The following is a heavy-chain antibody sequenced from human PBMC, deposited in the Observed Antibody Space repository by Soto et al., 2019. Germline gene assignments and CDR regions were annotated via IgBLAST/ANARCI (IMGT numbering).Heavy chain of an antibody. CDR1: GFTFDDYA. J-gene: IGHJ6*02. D-gene: IGHD3-10*01. V-gene: IGHV3-9*01. Sequence: EEQLVESGGTLVQPGRSLRLSCAASGFTFDDYAMHWVRQAPGKGLEWVSGINWNSGNIGYEDSVKGRFTISRDNAKNSLYLQMDSLRGEDTALYYCAKDGFAFSYDYGLEVWGQGTSVTVSS. CDR2: INWNSGNI. CDR3: AKDGFAFSYDYGLEV.